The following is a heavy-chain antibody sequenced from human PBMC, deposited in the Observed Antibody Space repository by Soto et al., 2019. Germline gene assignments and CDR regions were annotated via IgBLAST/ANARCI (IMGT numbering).Heavy chain of an antibody. V-gene: IGHV1-69*08. CDR2: IIPILGIA. Sequence: QVQLVQSGAEVKKPGSSVKVSCKASGGTFSSYTISWVRQAPGQGLEWMGRIIPILGIANYAQKFQGRVTLTADKSTRTAYMELSSLRSEDTAVYYCARDLAGTTTTIGAFDIWGQGTMVTVSS. CDR1: GGTFSSYT. J-gene: IGHJ3*02. CDR3: ARDLAGTTTTIGAFDI. D-gene: IGHD1-1*01.